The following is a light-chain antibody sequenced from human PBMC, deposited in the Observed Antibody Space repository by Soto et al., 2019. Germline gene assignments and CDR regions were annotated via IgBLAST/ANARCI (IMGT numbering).Light chain of an antibody. V-gene: IGKV1-39*01. CDR3: HQTFGSPRT. Sequence: DVQMTQSPSSLSAFVGDRVTITCRASQRIGNYLHWYQQHPGKAPKLLIYVASSLQRGVPSRFSGSGSGTDFTLTISSLQPEDFATYYCHQTFGSPRTCGQGTKVELK. CDR2: VAS. J-gene: IGKJ1*01. CDR1: QRIGNY.